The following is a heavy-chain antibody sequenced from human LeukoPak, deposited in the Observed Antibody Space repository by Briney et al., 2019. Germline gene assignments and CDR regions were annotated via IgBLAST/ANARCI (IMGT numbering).Heavy chain of an antibody. Sequence: PSETLSLTCTVSGGSIGSYYWSWIRQPPGKGLEWIGYIYYSGSTNYNPSLKSRVTISVDTSKNQFSLKLSSVTAADTAVYYCARGTGSRDAFDIWGQGTMVTVSS. CDR1: GGSIGSYY. V-gene: IGHV4-59*01. CDR2: IYYSGST. D-gene: IGHD7-27*01. CDR3: ARGTGSRDAFDI. J-gene: IGHJ3*02.